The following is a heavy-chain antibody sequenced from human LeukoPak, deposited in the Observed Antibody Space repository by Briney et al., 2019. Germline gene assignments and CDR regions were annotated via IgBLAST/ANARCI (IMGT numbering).Heavy chain of an antibody. CDR3: ARVSWFPGTSYYYMDV. V-gene: IGHV4-61*02. CDR1: GGSISSGSYY. D-gene: IGHD1-1*01. J-gene: IGHJ6*03. Sequence: PSETLSLTCTVSGGSISSGSYYWSWIRQPAGKGLEWIGRIYTSGSTNYNPSLKSRVTISVETSKNQFSLKLSSVTAADTAVYFCARVSWFPGTSYYYMDVWGKGTTVTVSS. CDR2: IYTSGST.